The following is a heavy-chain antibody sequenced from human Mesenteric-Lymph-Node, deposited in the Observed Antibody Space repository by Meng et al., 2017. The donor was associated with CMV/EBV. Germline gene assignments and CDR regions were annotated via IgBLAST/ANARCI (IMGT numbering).Heavy chain of an antibody. CDR1: GGTFSSYA. Sequence: SGGTFSSYAISWVRQAPGQGLEWMGGVIPIFGTANYAQKFQGRVTITADESTSTAHMELSSLRSEDTAVYYCAGDHRVAAAGQYFQHWGQGTLVTVSS. V-gene: IGHV1-69*01. CDR3: AGDHRVAAAGQYFQH. D-gene: IGHD6-13*01. J-gene: IGHJ1*01. CDR2: VIPIFGTA.